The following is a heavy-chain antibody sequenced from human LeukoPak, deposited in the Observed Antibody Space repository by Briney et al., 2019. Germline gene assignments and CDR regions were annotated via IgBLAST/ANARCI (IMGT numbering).Heavy chain of an antibody. CDR1: GFTVSNNY. Sequence: GGSLRLSCAASGFTVSNNYMSWVRQAPGKGLEWVSVIYAGGSTYYADSVMGRFTVSRDYSKNTLYLQMNSLRAEDTAVYYCARDLHPSHFDSWGQGTLVTVSS. CDR2: IYAGGST. J-gene: IGHJ4*02. V-gene: IGHV3-53*01. CDR3: ARDLHPSHFDS.